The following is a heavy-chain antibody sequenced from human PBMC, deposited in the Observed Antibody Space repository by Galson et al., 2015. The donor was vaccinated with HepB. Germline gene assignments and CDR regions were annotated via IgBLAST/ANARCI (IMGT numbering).Heavy chain of an antibody. V-gene: IGHV5-10-1*01. CDR3: ARQIGYRSGGSCSWYFDL. CDR2: IDPSDSYT. CDR1: GYSFTSYW. D-gene: IGHD2-15*01. Sequence: QSGAEVKKPGESLRISCKGSGYSFTSYWISWVRQMPGKGLEWMGRIDPSDSYTSYSPSFQGHVTIPADKSISTAYMQWSSLKASDTAMYYCARQIGYRSGGSCSWYFDLWGRGTLVTVAS. J-gene: IGHJ2*01.